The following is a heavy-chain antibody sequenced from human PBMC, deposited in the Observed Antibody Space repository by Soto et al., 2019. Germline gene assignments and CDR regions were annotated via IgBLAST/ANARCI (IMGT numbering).Heavy chain of an antibody. CDR3: ATRSCTNGVCYPSYYYYGMDV. CDR2: IWYDGSNK. D-gene: IGHD2-8*01. V-gene: IGHV3-33*01. Sequence: GGSLRLSCAASGFTFSSYGMHWVRQAPGKGLEWVAVIWYDGSNKYYADSVKGRFTISRDNSKNTLYLQMNSLRAEDTAVYYCATRSCTNGVCYPSYYYYGMDVWGQGTTVTVSS. CDR1: GFTFSSYG. J-gene: IGHJ6*02.